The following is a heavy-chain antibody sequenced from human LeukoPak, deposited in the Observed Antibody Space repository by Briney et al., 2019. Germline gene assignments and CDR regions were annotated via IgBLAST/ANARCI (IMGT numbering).Heavy chain of an antibody. V-gene: IGHV1-24*01. CDR2: FDPEDGET. D-gene: IGHD5-12*01. CDR1: GYTLTELS. CDR3: ARGLDALATTYYYYYYGMDV. Sequence: ASVEVSCKVSGYTLTELSMHWVRQAPGKGLEWMGGFDPEDGETIYAQKFQGRVTMTEDTSTDTAYMELSSLRSEDTAVYYCARGLDALATTYYYYYYGMDVWGQGTTVTVSS. J-gene: IGHJ6*02.